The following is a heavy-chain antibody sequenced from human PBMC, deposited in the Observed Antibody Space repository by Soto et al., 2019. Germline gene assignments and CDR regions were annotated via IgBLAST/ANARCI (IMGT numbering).Heavy chain of an antibody. CDR1: GYRVTNHN. CDR2: FNPSGGSP. CDR3: ARDSAEPAKNFYRDH. V-gene: IGHV1-46*01. J-gene: IGHJ4*01. Sequence: QVQLLQSGAEVKKPGTSVKVSCKPSGYRVTNHNIHWVRQAPGQGLEWMGMFNPSGGSPDYAQKFQGRLSMTRGPSTNGIHKFLSGLKSEDTAVYFCARDSAEPAKNFYRDHRGPGTPVTVSS. D-gene: IGHD6-25*01.